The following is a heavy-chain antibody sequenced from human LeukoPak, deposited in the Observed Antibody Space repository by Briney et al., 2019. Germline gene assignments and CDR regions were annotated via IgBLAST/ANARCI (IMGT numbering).Heavy chain of an antibody. D-gene: IGHD2-21*02. CDR3: ARERLAYCGGDCQTDAFDI. CDR2: INPSGGST. J-gene: IGHJ3*02. V-gene: IGHV1-46*01. CDR1: GYTFTSYY. Sequence: ASVKVSCRASGYTFTSYYMHWVRQAPGQGLEWMGIINPSGGSTSYAQKFQGRVTMTRDTSTSTVYMELSSLRSEDTAVYYCARERLAYCGGDCQTDAFDIWGQGTMVTVFS.